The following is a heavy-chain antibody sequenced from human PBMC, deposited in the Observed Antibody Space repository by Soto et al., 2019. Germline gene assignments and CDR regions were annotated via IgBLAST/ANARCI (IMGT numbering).Heavy chain of an antibody. Sequence: SETLSLTCTVSGGSISSGGYYWSWIRQHPGKGLEWIGYIYYSGSTYYNPSLKSRVTISVDTSKNQFSLKLSSVTAADTAVYYCARDLRFGELLGYNWFDPWGQGTLVTVSS. CDR2: IYYSGST. CDR1: GGSISSGGYY. J-gene: IGHJ5*02. D-gene: IGHD3-10*01. V-gene: IGHV4-31*03. CDR3: ARDLRFGELLGYNWFDP.